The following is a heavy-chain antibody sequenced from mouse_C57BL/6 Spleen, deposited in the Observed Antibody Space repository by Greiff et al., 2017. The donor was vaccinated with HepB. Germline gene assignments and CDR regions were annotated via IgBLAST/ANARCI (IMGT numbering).Heavy chain of an antibody. V-gene: IGHV5-6*01. D-gene: IGHD1-1*02. Sequence: EVKLVESGGDLVKPGGSLKLSCAASGFTFSSYGMSWVRQTPDKRLEWVATISSGGSYTYYPDSVKGRFTISRDNAKNTLYLQMSSLKSEDTAMYYWARVEIELLYYFDYWGQGTTLTVSS. CDR3: ARVEIELLYYFDY. CDR2: ISSGGSYT. CDR1: GFTFSSYG. J-gene: IGHJ2*01.